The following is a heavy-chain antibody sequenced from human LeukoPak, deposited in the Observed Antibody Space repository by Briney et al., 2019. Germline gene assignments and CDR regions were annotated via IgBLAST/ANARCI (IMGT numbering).Heavy chain of an antibody. V-gene: IGHV1-2*02. J-gene: IGHJ3*02. D-gene: IGHD4-17*01. CDR2: INPNSGGT. CDR3: ARDSGYGDSYRLFDI. Sequence: GASVKVSCKASGYTFTGYHMHWVRQAPGQGLEWMGWINPNSGGTNYAQKFQGRVTMTTDTSTSTAYMELRSLRSDDTAVYYCARDSGYGDSYRLFDIWGQGTMVTVSS. CDR1: GYTFTGYH.